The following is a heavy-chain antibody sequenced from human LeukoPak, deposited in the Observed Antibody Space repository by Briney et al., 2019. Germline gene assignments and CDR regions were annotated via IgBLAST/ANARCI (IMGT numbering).Heavy chain of an antibody. CDR3: VRVPYGADFSYFDY. V-gene: IGHV3-9*01. CDR2: ITWNGGTL. CDR1: GFTFDDYA. D-gene: IGHD4-17*01. J-gene: IGHJ4*02. Sequence: PGGSLRLSCAASGFTFDDYALHWVRQPPGEGLEWVSGITWNGGTLGYAESVKGRFTISRDNAKNSLYLQMNSLRAADTAFYYCVRVPYGADFSYFDYWGQGTLVTVSS.